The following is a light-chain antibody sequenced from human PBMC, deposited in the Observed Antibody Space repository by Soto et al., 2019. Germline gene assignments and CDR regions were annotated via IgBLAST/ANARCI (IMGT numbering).Light chain of an antibody. Sequence: EIVMTQSPSTLSLYPGERATLSSRGSQSVGSNLAWFPKKPGQAPRLIXYGASTRATGVPARFSGSGSETDLTLTISSLQSEDFAVYYCQQYTNWPPITFGQGTRLEIK. CDR3: QQYTNWPPIT. CDR2: GAS. CDR1: QSVGSN. J-gene: IGKJ5*01. V-gene: IGKV3-15*01.